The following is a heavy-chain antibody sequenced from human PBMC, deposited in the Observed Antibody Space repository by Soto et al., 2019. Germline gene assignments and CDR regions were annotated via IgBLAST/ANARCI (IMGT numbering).Heavy chain of an antibody. CDR2: ISGSGSQT. CDR3: AKSGGGCYFAYHYLDV. D-gene: IGHD3-9*01. V-gene: IGHV3-23*01. Sequence: GGSLRLSCAASGFSFFHYAMTWVRQAPGKGLEWVSTISGSGSQTYYADSVKGRFTVSRENSNNTLYLQMNSLRVDDTAVYYCAKSGGGCYFAYHYLDVWGKGTTVTVSS. CDR1: GFSFFHYA. J-gene: IGHJ6*03.